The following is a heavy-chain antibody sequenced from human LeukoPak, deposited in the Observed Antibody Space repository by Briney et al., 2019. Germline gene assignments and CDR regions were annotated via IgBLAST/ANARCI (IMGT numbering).Heavy chain of an antibody. CDR1: GFTFSNYA. CDR3: AKRLSVVAAALFDY. Sequence: GGSLRLSCAASGFTFSNYAMTWVRQTPGKGLEWVSVISGGGDYTYYADSVKGRFTISRDNSKNTLYLQMNSLRAEDTAVYYCAKRLSVVAAALFDYWGQGTLVTVSS. CDR2: ISGGGDYT. D-gene: IGHD2-15*01. V-gene: IGHV3-23*01. J-gene: IGHJ4*02.